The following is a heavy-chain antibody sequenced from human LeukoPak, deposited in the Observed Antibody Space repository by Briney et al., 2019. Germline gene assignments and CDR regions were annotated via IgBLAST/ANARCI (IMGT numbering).Heavy chain of an antibody. J-gene: IGHJ4*02. Sequence: GRSLGLSCAASGFTFSSYAMHWVRQAPGKGLEWVAVISYDGSNKYYADSVKGRFTISRDNSKNTLYLQMNSLRAEDTAVYYCARDASNWLDYWGQGTLVTVSS. D-gene: IGHD7-27*01. V-gene: IGHV3-30-3*01. CDR1: GFTFSSYA. CDR2: ISYDGSNK. CDR3: ARDASNWLDY.